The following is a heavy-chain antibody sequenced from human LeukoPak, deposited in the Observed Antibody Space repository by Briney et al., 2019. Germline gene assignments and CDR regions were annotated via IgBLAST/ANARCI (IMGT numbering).Heavy chain of an antibody. Sequence: GASVKVSCKVSGYTLTELSMHWVRQAPGKGLEWMGGFDPEDGETIYAQKFQGRVIMTEDTSTDTAYMELSSLRSEDTAVYYCATDLSSSQRMDVWGQGTTVTVSS. CDR3: ATDLSSSQRMDV. J-gene: IGHJ6*02. CDR2: FDPEDGET. D-gene: IGHD6-13*01. CDR1: GYTLTELS. V-gene: IGHV1-24*01.